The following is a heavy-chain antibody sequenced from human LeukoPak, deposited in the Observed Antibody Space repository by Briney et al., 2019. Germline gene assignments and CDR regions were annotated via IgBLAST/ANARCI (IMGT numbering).Heavy chain of an antibody. D-gene: IGHD1-26*01. V-gene: IGHV3-30*18. CDR2: ISYDGSNK. Sequence: GGSLRLSCAASGFTFSSYGMHWVRQAPGKGLEWVAVISYDGSNKYYADSVKGRFTISRDNSKNTLYLQVNSLRAEDTAVYYCAKDQGIVGPYALDIWGQGTMVTVSS. J-gene: IGHJ3*02. CDR3: AKDQGIVGPYALDI. CDR1: GFTFSSYG.